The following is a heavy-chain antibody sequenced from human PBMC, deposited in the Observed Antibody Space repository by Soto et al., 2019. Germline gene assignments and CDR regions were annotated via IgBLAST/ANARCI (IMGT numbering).Heavy chain of an antibody. CDR1: GGSISSVNW. CDR3: ARDGHNIYGFDV. J-gene: IGHJ6*02. Sequence: QVQPQESGPGLVKPSDTLSLTCAVTGGSISSVNWWSWVRQSPGKGLEWFVEMHPSGRTNYNPSLKSRATVSMDKSRNLFSLKMYSVTAAEPAVYFCARDGHNIYGFDVWGRGTTVTVSS. V-gene: IGHV4-4*02. D-gene: IGHD1-20*01. CDR2: MHPSGRT.